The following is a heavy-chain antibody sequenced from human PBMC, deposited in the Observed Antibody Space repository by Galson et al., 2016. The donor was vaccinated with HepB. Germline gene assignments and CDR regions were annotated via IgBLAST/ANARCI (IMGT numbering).Heavy chain of an antibody. D-gene: IGHD1-26*01. CDR3: AGHGAISPYRRNWFDP. Sequence: SETLSLTCTVSGGSISSSYWSWIRQPPGKGLQWIGYIYYRGTTNYNPSLKSRVTISLDTSQTQFSLMLTSVTAADTAVYYCAGHGAISPYRRNWFDPWGQGALVTVSS. CDR1: GGSISSSY. V-gene: IGHV4-59*08. CDR2: IYYRGTT. J-gene: IGHJ5*02.